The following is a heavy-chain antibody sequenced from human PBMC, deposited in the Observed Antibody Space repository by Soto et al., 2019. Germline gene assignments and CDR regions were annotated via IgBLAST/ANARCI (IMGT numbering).Heavy chain of an antibody. CDR1: GGSFSGYY. D-gene: IGHD3-10*01. J-gene: IGHJ5*02. CDR2: INHSGST. Sequence: PSETLSLTCAVYGGSFSGYYWSWIRQPPGKGLEWIGEINHSGSTNYNPSLKSRVTISVDTSKNQFSLKLSSVTAADTAVYYCAAENTLWFGELGCEAWGQGTLVTVSS. V-gene: IGHV4-34*01. CDR3: AAENTLWFGELGCEA.